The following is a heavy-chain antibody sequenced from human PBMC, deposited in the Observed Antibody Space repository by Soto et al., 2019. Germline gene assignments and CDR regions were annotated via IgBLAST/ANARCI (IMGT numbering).Heavy chain of an antibody. CDR2: IYPGDSDT. CDR3: AKDMYPGLAAASSFDY. V-gene: IGHV5-51*01. J-gene: IGHJ4*02. Sequence: GESLKISCKGSGYNFANSWIGWVRQMPGRGLEWMGIIYPGDSDTRYSPSFEGQVTVSADKSISTTYLQMNSLRAEDTAVYYCAKDMYPGLAAASSFDYWGQGTLVTVSS. CDR1: GYNFANSW. D-gene: IGHD6-13*01.